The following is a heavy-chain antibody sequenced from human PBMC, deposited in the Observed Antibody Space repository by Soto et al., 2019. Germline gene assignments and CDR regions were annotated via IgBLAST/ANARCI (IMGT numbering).Heavy chain of an antibody. V-gene: IGHV4-31*03. CDR1: GGSINTGGCY. J-gene: IGHJ3*02. CDR3: ARETVRGKDSEAFDI. CDR2: IYYSGST. Sequence: SETLSLTCTVSGGSINTGGCYWSWIRQHPAKGLEWIGYIYYSGSTNYNPSLESRLTISIDTSKNQFSLKLMSVPAADTAVYYCARETVRGKDSEAFDIWGQGTMVTVSS. D-gene: IGHD2-21*01.